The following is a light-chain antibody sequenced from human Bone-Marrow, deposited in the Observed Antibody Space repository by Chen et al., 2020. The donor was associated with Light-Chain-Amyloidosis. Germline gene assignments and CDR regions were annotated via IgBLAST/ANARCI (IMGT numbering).Light chain of an antibody. Sequence: YEPTHPPSVTVSTGQTARFTCSGNDLPTKYAYWYQQKPGQAPVLVIHRDTERPSGISERFSGSSSGTTATLTISGVQAEDEADYHCQSADSSGTYEVIFGGGTKLTVL. V-gene: IGLV3-25*03. CDR1: DLPTKY. J-gene: IGLJ2*01. CDR2: RDT. CDR3: QSADSSGTYEVI.